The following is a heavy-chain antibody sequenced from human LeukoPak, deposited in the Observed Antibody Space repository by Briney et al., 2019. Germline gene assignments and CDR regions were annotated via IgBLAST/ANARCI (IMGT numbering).Heavy chain of an antibody. CDR1: GGTFSSYA. CDR2: IIPILGIA. V-gene: IGHV1-69*04. CDR3: ARSELGYCSGGSCKGVDY. Sequence: SVKVSCKASGGTFSSYAISWVRQAPGQGLEWMGRIIPILGIANYAQKFQGRVTITADTSTSTAYMELRSLRSDDTAVYYCARSELGYCSGGSCKGVDYWGQGTLVTVSS. J-gene: IGHJ4*02. D-gene: IGHD2-15*01.